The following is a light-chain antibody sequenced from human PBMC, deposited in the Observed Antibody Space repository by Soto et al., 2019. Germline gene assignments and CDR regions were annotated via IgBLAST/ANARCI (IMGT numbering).Light chain of an antibody. J-gene: IGKJ1*01. CDR3: MQALQTPWT. CDR2: LVS. Sequence: DIVLTQSPLSLPVTPGEPASISCRSSQSLLHSNGHKYLDWYLQKPGQSPQLLIYLVSNRASGVPDRFSGSGSGTDFTLKISRVEAEDVGVYYCMQALQTPWTFGQGTKVEIK. CDR1: QSLLHSNGHKY. V-gene: IGKV2-28*01.